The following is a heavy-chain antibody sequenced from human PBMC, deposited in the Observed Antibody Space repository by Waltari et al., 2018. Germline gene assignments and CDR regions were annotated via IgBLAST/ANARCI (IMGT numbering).Heavy chain of an antibody. Sequence: SGFIFSSYGMHWVRQAPGKGLEWVTYIRYDGSNKYYADSVKGRFTISRDSSKNTLYLQMNSLRAEDTAVYYCARDRGWPNYLDYWGQGSLVTVSS. CDR3: ARDRGWPNYLDY. V-gene: IGHV3-30*02. J-gene: IGHJ4*02. CDR1: GFIFSSYG. D-gene: IGHD6-19*01. CDR2: IRYDGSNK.